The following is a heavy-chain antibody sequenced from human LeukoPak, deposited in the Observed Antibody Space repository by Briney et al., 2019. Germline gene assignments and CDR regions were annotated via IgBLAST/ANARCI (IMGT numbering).Heavy chain of an antibody. D-gene: IGHD2-15*01. CDR2: IYYSGNT. J-gene: IGHJ4*02. CDR1: GGSFSGYY. Sequence: PSETLSLTCAVYGGSFSGYYWGWIRQPPGKGLEWIGTIYYSGNTFYKPSLKSRLTLSVDTSKNQFSLKLSSVTAADTAVYYCARAPYCSGGSCYYFDYWGQGTLVTVSS. CDR3: ARAPYCSGGSCYYFDY. V-gene: IGHV4-34*01.